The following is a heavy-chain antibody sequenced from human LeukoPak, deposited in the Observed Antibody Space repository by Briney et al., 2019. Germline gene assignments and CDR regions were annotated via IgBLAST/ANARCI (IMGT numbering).Heavy chain of an antibody. CDR3: ARGDDSLSNLDY. CDR1: GGSISSHY. CDR2: IYYSGST. Sequence: PSETLSLTCTVSGGSISSHYWSWIRQPPGKGQEWIGYIYYSGSTNYNPSLKSRVTISVDTSKNQFSLKLSSVTAADTAVYYCARGDDSLSNLDYWGQGTLVTVSS. J-gene: IGHJ4*02. D-gene: IGHD3-22*01. V-gene: IGHV4-59*11.